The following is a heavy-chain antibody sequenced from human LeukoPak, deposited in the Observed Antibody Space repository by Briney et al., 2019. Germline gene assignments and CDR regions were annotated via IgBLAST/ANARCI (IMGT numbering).Heavy chain of an antibody. CDR3: ARVVGATFWFDP. D-gene: IGHD1-26*01. J-gene: IGHJ5*02. CDR2: INAGNGNT. Sequence: ASVKVSCKASGYTFTSYAMHWVRQAPGQRLEWMGWINAGNGNTKYSQKFQGRVTITRDTSASTAYMELSSLRSEDTAVYYCARVVGATFWFDPWGQGTLVIVSS. CDR1: GYTFTSYA. V-gene: IGHV1-3*01.